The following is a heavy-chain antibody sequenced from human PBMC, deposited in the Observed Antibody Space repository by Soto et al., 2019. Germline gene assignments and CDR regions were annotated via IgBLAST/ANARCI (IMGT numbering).Heavy chain of an antibody. Sequence: PGESLKISCKASGYSFTTYWIAWVRQMPGKGLEWMGIINPGDSDIRYSPSFQGQVTISADNSISTAYLQWSSLKASDTAMYYCARHEQFYYYYGMDVWRQGTAVTVSS. CDR1: GYSFTTYW. J-gene: IGHJ6*02. CDR3: ARHEQFYYYYGMDV. CDR2: INPGDSDI. D-gene: IGHD4-4*01. V-gene: IGHV5-51*01.